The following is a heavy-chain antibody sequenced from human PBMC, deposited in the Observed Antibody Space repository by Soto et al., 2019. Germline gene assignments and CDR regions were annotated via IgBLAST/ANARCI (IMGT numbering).Heavy chain of an antibody. J-gene: IGHJ4*02. CDR2: IYYSGST. V-gene: IGHV4-39*01. CDR3: ARPSSTMVRGVIRTQYYFDY. Sequence: SETLSLTCTVSGGSISSSSYYWGWIRQPPGKGLEWIGSIYYSGSTYYNPSLKSRVTISVDTSKNQFSLKLSSVTAADTAVYYCARPSSTMVRGVIRTQYYFDYWGQGTLVTVSS. D-gene: IGHD3-10*01. CDR1: GGSISSSSYY.